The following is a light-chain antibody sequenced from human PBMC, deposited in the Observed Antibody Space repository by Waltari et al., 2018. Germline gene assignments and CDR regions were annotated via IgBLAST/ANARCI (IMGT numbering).Light chain of an antibody. CDR3: CSYAGSYSFV. J-gene: IGLJ1*01. CDR2: EVS. CDR1: SSDVGGYNY. Sequence: QSALTQPRSVSVSPGQSVTISCTGTSSDVGGYNYVSWYQQHPGKVPNLMIYEVSKRPSGVPDRFSGSKSGNTASLTISGLQAEDEADYYCCSYAGSYSFVFGTGTKVTVL. V-gene: IGLV2-11*01.